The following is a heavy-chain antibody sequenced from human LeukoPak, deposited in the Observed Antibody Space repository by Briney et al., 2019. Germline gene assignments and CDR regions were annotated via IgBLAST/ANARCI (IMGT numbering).Heavy chain of an antibody. J-gene: IGHJ4*02. V-gene: IGHV4-59*02. CDR3: ARVLTGKFDY. CDR2: IYYSGST. CDR1: GGSVRSYY. Sequence: SETLSLTCTVFGGSVRSYYWNWIRQPPGKGLEWIGYIYYSGSTNYNPSLKSRVTISVEMSKKQLSLKLSSVTAADTAVYYCARVLTGKFDYWGQGTLVTVSS. D-gene: IGHD7-27*01.